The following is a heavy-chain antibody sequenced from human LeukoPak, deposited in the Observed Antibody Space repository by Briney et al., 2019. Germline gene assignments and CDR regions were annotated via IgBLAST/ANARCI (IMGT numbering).Heavy chain of an antibody. CDR1: GFTFSNYN. Sequence: PGGSLRLSCAASGFTFSNYNMNWVRQAPGKGLEWVSCISTRSTYIYYADSVKGRFTISRDSSKNTLYLQMNSLRVEDTAVYYCAKDGYCSGGSCYDCFDYWGQGTLVTVSS. V-gene: IGHV3-21*04. J-gene: IGHJ4*02. CDR3: AKDGYCSGGSCYDCFDY. CDR2: ISTRSTYI. D-gene: IGHD2-15*01.